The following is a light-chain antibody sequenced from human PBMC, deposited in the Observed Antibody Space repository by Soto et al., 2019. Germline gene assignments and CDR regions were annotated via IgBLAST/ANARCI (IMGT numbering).Light chain of an antibody. J-gene: IGLJ1*01. CDR3: NSYTSGSTPYV. CDR1: SSDVGGYNY. Sequence: QSVLTQPASVSGSPGQSITISCTGTSSDVGGYNYVSWYQQHPGKAPKLMIYDISNRPSEISHRFSGSKSGNTASLTISGLQAEDEADYYCNSYTSGSTPYVFGTGTKVTVL. CDR2: DIS. V-gene: IGLV2-14*03.